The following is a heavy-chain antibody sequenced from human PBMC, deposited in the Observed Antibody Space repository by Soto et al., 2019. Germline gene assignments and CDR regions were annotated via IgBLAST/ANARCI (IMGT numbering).Heavy chain of an antibody. CDR3: ARGGDHDRFDY. CDR1: GYTFASYY. D-gene: IGHD2-21*02. CDR2: INPSGGST. V-gene: IGHV1-46*03. Sequence: ASVKVSCKASGYTFASYYIHWVRQAPGQGLEWMGIINPSGGSTTYAQKFQGRVTMTRDTSTSTVYMELSSLRSDDTAVYYCARGGDHDRFDYWGQGTLVTVSS. J-gene: IGHJ4*02.